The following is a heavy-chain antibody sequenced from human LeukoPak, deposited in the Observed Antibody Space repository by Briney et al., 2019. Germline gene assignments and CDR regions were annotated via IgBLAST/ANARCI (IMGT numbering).Heavy chain of an antibody. CDR1: GGTFSSYA. J-gene: IGHJ4*02. CDR3: AREIDYGSGS. D-gene: IGHD3-10*01. CDR2: IIPIFGTA. Sequence: GASVKVSCKASGGTFSSYAISWVRQAPGQGLEWMGGIIPIFGTANYAQKFQGRVTITADESTSTAYMELSSLRSEDTAVYYCAREIDYGSGSWGQGTLVTVSS. V-gene: IGHV1-69*13.